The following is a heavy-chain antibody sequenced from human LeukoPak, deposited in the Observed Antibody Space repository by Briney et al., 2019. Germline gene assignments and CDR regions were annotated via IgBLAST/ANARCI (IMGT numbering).Heavy chain of an antibody. V-gene: IGHV4-31*03. D-gene: IGHD2-2*02. CDR2: IYYSGST. CDR1: GGSISSGGYS. CDR3: ARDRRPVVVPAAIRHTPGMDV. J-gene: IGHJ6*02. Sequence: PSETLSLTCTVSGGSISSGGYSWSWIRQHPGQGLEWIGYIYYSGSTYYNPSLKSRVTISVDTSKNQFSLKLSSVTAADTAVYYCARDRRPVVVPAAIRHTPGMDVWGQGTTVTVSS.